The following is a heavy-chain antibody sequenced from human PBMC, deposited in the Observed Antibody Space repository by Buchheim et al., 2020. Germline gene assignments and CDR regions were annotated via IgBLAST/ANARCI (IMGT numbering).Heavy chain of an antibody. CDR3: ARDRRQSTYYYYYMDV. Sequence: QVQLVQSGAEVKKPGSSVKVSCKASGGTFSNYAINWVRQAPGQGLEWMGGIIPIFGTTNYAQKFQGRVTITADESTSTAYLGLISLTSDDTAVYFCARDRRQSTYYYYYMDVWGRGTT. V-gene: IGHV1-69*01. D-gene: IGHD4-11*01. J-gene: IGHJ6*03. CDR1: GGTFSNYA. CDR2: IIPIFGTT.